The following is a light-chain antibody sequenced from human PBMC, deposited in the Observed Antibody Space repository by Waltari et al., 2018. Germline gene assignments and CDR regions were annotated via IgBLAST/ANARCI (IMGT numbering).Light chain of an antibody. CDR2: RVS. J-gene: IGKJ2*03. V-gene: IGKV2-29*02. Sequence: DIVMTQTPLSLPVTPGEPASISCRSSQSLLHSNGNTYLYWYLQKPGQPPRLLLYRVSTLFSVVPDRFSVIGSGTDFTLKISRVEAEDVGVYYCMQALQTPYSFGQGTKVEIK. CDR3: MQALQTPYS. CDR1: QSLLHSNGNTY.